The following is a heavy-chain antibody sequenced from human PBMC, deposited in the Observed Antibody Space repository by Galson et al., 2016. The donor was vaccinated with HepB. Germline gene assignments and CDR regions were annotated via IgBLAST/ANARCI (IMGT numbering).Heavy chain of an antibody. V-gene: IGHV3-53*01. CDR3: ARAGLPQHQYYLHF. CDR1: GFTVNTNY. CDR2: LYSGGAA. J-gene: IGHJ4*02. Sequence: SLRLSCAASGFTVNTNYITWVRQAPGKGLEWVSVLYSGGAAFYADSVKGRFTVSRDYSKNSLDLQMNSLRAEDTAVYFCARAGLPQHQYYLHFWGQGALVTVSS. D-gene: IGHD1-1*01.